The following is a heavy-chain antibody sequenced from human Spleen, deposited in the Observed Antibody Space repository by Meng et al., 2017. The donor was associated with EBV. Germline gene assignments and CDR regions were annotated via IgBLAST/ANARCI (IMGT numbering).Heavy chain of an antibody. Sequence: QLAQGGAEVKEPGSSVKVSCKASGGTLSTSALSWVRQAPGQGPEWMGGILPIFGTVKYAQKFQGRVTITADTSTGTGYMELSSLRSEDTAVYYCARLYYDILTGYYLFDYWGQGTLVTVSS. J-gene: IGHJ4*02. CDR3: ARLYYDILTGYYLFDY. D-gene: IGHD3-9*01. V-gene: IGHV1-69*06. CDR1: GGTLSTSA. CDR2: ILPIFGTV.